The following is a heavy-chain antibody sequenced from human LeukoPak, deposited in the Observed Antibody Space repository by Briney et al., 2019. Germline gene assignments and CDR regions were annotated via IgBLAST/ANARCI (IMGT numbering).Heavy chain of an antibody. CDR3: AKSVSPGGYVGSLYFFDD. J-gene: IGHJ4*02. Sequence: GGSLRLSCAASGLTFSSYAMSWVRQAPGKGLEWVSTISGSGGTTHYADSVEGQFTISRDNSKNTVSLQMNSLRAEDTAIYYCAKSVSPGGYVGSLYFFDDWGQGTLVTVSS. CDR2: ISGSGGTT. CDR1: GLTFSSYA. V-gene: IGHV3-23*01. D-gene: IGHD1-26*01.